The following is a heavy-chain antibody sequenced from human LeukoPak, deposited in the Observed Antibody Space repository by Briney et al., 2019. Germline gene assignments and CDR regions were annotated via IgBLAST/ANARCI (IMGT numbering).Heavy chain of an antibody. J-gene: IGHJ4*02. V-gene: IGHV4-39*07. CDR3: ARNHLGDFDY. Sequence: SETLSLTCTVSGGSISSSSYYWGWIRQPPGKGLEWIGSIYHSGSTYYNPSLKSRVTISVDTSKNQFSLKLSSVTAADTAVYYCARNHLGDFDYWGQGTLVTVSS. CDR2: IYHSGST. CDR1: GGSISSSSYY.